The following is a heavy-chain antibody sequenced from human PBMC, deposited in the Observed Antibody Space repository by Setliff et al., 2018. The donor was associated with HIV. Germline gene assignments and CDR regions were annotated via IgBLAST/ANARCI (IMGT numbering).Heavy chain of an antibody. CDR1: GYTFTTFG. Sequence: ASVKVSCKASGYTFTTFGISWVRQAPGQGLEWMGWISAYNGHTNYAQKFQGRVAMTTDTSTSTAYMELRSLRSDDTAVYYCARLGSGWSDSYYYAMDVWGQGTTVTVSS. CDR3: ARLGSGWSDSYYYAMDV. J-gene: IGHJ6*02. CDR2: ISAYNGHT. D-gene: IGHD6-19*01. V-gene: IGHV1-18*01.